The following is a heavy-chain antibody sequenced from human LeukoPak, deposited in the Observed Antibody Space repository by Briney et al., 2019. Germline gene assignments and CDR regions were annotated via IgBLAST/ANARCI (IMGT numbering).Heavy chain of an antibody. CDR3: ARVLYSGSGSPY. J-gene: IGHJ4*02. CDR1: GDTFTSYD. Sequence: SGKVSCKASGDTFTSYDINWVRQATGQGLEWMGWMNPNSGNTGYAQKFQGRSTMTRNTFISTAYMELSSLRSEATAVYYWARVLYSGSGSPYWAQGTLVTVSP. V-gene: IGHV1-8*01. D-gene: IGHD3-10*01. CDR2: MNPNSGNT.